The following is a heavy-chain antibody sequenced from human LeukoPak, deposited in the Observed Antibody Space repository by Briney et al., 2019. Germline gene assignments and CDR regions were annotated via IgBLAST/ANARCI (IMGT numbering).Heavy chain of an antibody. CDR1: GFTFSSYA. V-gene: IGHV3-23*01. J-gene: IGHJ4*02. D-gene: IGHD6-19*01. Sequence: GSLRLSCAASGFTFSSYAMSWVRQAPGQGLEWVSAISGSGGSTYYADSVKVRFTISRDNSKNTLYLQMNSLRAEDTAVYYCAKARSSGWVDYWGQGTLVTVSS. CDR3: AKARSSGWVDY. CDR2: ISGSGGST.